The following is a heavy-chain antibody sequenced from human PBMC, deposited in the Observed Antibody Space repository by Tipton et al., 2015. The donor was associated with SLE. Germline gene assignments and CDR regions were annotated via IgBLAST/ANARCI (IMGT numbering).Heavy chain of an antibody. CDR1: GGSVSSGSYY. Sequence: TLSLTCTVSGGSVSSGSYYWSWIRQPAGKGLEWIGYIHTSGSFNYNPSLESRVTISVDTSKNQFSLNLSSVSAADTAVYYCARGYIEMTTWGQGTLVTVSS. D-gene: IGHD5-24*01. CDR3: ARGYIEMTT. V-gene: IGHV4-61*09. J-gene: IGHJ4*02. CDR2: IHTSGSF.